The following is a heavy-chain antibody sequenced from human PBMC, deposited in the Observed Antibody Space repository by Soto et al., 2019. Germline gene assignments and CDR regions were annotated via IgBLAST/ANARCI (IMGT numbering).Heavy chain of an antibody. D-gene: IGHD3-10*01. J-gene: IGHJ4*02. CDR3: AKPLWFQALGY. CDR1: GFTFSSYG. Sequence: PGGSLRLSCAASGFTFSSYGMHWVRQAPGKGLEWVAVISYDGSNKYYADSVKGRFTISRDNSKNTLYLQMNSLRAEDTAVYYCAKPLWFQALGYWGQGTLVTVSS. V-gene: IGHV3-30*18. CDR2: ISYDGSNK.